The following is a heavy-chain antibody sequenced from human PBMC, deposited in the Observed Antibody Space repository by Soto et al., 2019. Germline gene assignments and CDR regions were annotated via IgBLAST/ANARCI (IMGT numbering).Heavy chain of an antibody. J-gene: IGHJ4*02. V-gene: IGHV4-59*12. CDR2: IYYSGST. CDR3: ARDKITGLFDY. CDR1: GGSIGGYD. D-gene: IGHD2-8*02. Sequence: LETLCLTCSVSGGSIGGYDVSWIRQPPGKGLEWIGYIYYSGSTNYNPSLKSRVTISVDTSKNQFSLKLTSVTAADTAVYYCARDKITGLFDYWGQGTLVTVSS.